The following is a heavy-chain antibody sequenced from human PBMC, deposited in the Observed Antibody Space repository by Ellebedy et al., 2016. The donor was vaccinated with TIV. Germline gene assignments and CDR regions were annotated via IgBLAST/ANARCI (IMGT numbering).Heavy chain of an antibody. V-gene: IGHV1-8*01. CDR3: AREDSFDF. CDR1: GYTFMSYD. Sequence: ASVKVSCRAFGYTFMSYDINWVRQATGQGLEWMGWVNPNSGDTDYAQKFQGRVTMTRNTSINTVYMELSSLRPEDTAVYYCAREDSFDFWGQGTLITVSS. J-gene: IGHJ3*01. CDR2: VNPNSGDT.